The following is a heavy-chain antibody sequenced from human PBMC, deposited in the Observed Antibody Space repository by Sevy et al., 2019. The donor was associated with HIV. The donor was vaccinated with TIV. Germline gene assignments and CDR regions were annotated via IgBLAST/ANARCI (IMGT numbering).Heavy chain of an antibody. V-gene: IGHV4-4*07. CDR2: FYSSGNT. CDR3: ARPSYTGSSFWYFDL. J-gene: IGHJ2*01. Sequence: SETLSLTFTVSGGSISGTYWTWIRQPAGKGLEWIGTFYSSGNTDYNPSLKSRVTMSVDTSKNQFSLNLGSVTAADTAVYYCARPSYTGSSFWYFDLWGRGTLVTVSS. CDR1: GGSISGTY. D-gene: IGHD1-26*01.